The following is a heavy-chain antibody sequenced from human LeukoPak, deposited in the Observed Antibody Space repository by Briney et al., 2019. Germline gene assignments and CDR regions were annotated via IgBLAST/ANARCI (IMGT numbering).Heavy chain of an antibody. CDR3: ARDLRYWFDP. Sequence: GGSLRLSCAASGFILSDYYIDWVRQAPGKGLERVGRTRNKGNSYTTEYAASVKGRFTISRDESKNSLYLQMNSLKTEDTAVYFCARDLRYWFDPWGQGTLVTVSS. CDR1: GFILSDYY. CDR2: TRNKGNSYTT. V-gene: IGHV3-72*01. D-gene: IGHD3-16*01. J-gene: IGHJ5*02.